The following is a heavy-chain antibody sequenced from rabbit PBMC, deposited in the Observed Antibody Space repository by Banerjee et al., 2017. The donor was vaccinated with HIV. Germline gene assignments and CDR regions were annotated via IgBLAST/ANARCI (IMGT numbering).Heavy chain of an antibody. V-gene: IGHV1S40*01. Sequence: QSLEESGGDLVKPGASLTLTCTASGFSFSSNDYMCWVRQAPGKGLEGIACIYSGSGSAYYASWAKGRFTISKTSSTTVTLQMTSLTAADTATYFCARNSIGGYILNLWGQGTLVTVS. CDR3: ARNSIGGYILNL. CDR2: IYSGSGSA. CDR1: GFSFSSNDY. D-gene: IGHD7-1*01. J-gene: IGHJ4*01.